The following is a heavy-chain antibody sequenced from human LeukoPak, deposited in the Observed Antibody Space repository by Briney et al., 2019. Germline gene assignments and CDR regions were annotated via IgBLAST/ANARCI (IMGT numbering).Heavy chain of an antibody. CDR2: INTNTGNP. V-gene: IGHV7-4-1*02. CDR3: ARDITSSGWYEDDY. J-gene: IGHJ4*02. Sequence: GASVKVSCKASGYTFTSYAMNWVRQAPGQGLEWMGWINTNTGNPTYAQGFTGRFVFSLDTSVSTAYLQISSLKAEDTAVYYCARDITSSGWYEDDYWGQGTLVTVSS. CDR1: GYTFTSYA. D-gene: IGHD6-19*01.